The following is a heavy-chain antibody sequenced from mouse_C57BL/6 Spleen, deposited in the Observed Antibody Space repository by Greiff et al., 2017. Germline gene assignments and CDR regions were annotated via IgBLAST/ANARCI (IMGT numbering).Heavy chain of an antibody. CDR3: ARYQGYVDY. CDR1: GYTFTSYW. D-gene: IGHD3-2*02. CDR2: IDPSDSET. Sequence: QVQLQQPGAELVRPGSSVKLSCKASGYTFTSYWLHWVKQRPIQGLEWIGNIDPSDSETHYNQKFKDKATLTVDKSSSTAYMQLSSLTSEDSAVYYCARYQGYVDYWGQGTTLTVSS. J-gene: IGHJ2*01. V-gene: IGHV1-52*01.